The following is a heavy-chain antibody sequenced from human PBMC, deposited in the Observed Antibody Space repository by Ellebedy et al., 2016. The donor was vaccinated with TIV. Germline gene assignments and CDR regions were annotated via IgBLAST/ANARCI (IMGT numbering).Heavy chain of an antibody. CDR2: ISPNGRTI. D-gene: IGHD1-26*01. V-gene: IGHV3-48*03. Sequence: GESLKISCAASGFPFSHYGMHWVRQAPGTRLEWIAYISPNGRTITYADSVNGRFTISTDNAKTSLYLQMNSLRDDDTAVYYCARDVRLVVGATPDYWGQGTLVTVSS. J-gene: IGHJ4*02. CDR3: ARDVRLVVGATPDY. CDR1: GFPFSHYG.